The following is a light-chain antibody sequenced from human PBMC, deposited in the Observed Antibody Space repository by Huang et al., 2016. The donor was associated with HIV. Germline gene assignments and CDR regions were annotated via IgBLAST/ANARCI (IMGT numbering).Light chain of an antibody. V-gene: IGKV1-39*01. CDR2: ATS. CDR3: QQSYNLPYT. Sequence: DIQMTQSPPSLSASLGDRVTITCRASQSITTYLNWYRHKPGEAPELLIHATSTLQNGVPSRFSGGGSVTDFTLTITNLQPEDVASYYCQQSYNLPYTFGRGTKVDIK. CDR1: QSITTY. J-gene: IGKJ2*01.